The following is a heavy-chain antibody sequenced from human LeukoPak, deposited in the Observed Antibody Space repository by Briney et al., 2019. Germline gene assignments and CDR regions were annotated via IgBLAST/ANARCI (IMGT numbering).Heavy chain of an antibody. CDR2: IDTAGDT. D-gene: IGHD3-10*01. Sequence: GGSLRLSCAASGFTFSSYDMHWVRQATGKGLEWVSAIDTAGDTYYPGSVKGRFTISRDNAKNSLYLQMNSLRAEDTAVYYCARPLMYYYGSETYFWFDPWGQGTLVTVSS. CDR1: GFTFSSYD. J-gene: IGHJ5*02. V-gene: IGHV3-13*01. CDR3: ARPLMYYYGSETYFWFDP.